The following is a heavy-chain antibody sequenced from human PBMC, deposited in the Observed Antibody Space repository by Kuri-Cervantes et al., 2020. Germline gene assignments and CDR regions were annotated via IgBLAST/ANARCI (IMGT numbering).Heavy chain of an antibody. J-gene: IGHJ6*03. CDR3: AKDREGITMVRGIIISRYDYYYMDV. CDR1: GVSFSDYS. CDR2: IWYDGSNK. Sequence: GGSLRLSSAVYGVSFSDYSWSWIRQPPGKGLEWVAVIWYDGSNKYYADSVKGRFTISRDNSKNTLYLQMNSLRAEDTAVYYCAKDREGITMVRGIIISRYDYYYMDVWGKGTTVTVSS. V-gene: IGHV3-33*06. D-gene: IGHD3-10*01.